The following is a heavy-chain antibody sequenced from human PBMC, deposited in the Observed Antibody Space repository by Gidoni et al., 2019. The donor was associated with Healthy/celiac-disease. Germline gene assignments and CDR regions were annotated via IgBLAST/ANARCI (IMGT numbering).Heavy chain of an antibody. V-gene: IGHV3-21*01. J-gene: IGHJ4*02. Sequence: EVQLVESGGGLVKPGGSLRLSWAASGFTFSSYSMNGVRQAPGKGLEWVSSIISSSSYIYYADSVKGRFTISRDNAKNSLYLQMNSLRAEDTAVYYCAREEGYSGYDRFVDYWGQGTLVTVSS. D-gene: IGHD5-12*01. CDR1: GFTFSSYS. CDR3: AREEGYSGYDRFVDY. CDR2: IISSSSYI.